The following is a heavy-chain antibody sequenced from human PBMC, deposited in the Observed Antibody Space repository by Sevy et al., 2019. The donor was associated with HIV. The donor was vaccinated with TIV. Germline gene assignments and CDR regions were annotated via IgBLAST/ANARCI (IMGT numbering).Heavy chain of an antibody. V-gene: IGHV4-34*01. D-gene: IGHD2-2*01. CDR1: GGSFSGYF. J-gene: IGHJ4*02. CDR3: AGGGQAYVVVVPSTVPFDY. CDR2: INHTGSL. Sequence: SETLSLTCAVSGGSFSGYFWNWIRQSPGKGLEWIGEINHTGSLKYNPSLKSRVTTSVDASKSQLSLHLRSVTAADTAVYYWAGGGQAYVVVVPSTVPFDYWGQGTLVTVSS.